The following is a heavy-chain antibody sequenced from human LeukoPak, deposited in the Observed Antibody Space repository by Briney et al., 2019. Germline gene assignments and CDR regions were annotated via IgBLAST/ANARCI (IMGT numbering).Heavy chain of an antibody. CDR1: GFTFSGSW. CDR2: INQDGGEK. D-gene: IGHD3-16*01. CDR3: ARYRHLYY. V-gene: IGHV3-7*01. Sequence: PGGSLRLSCAASGFTFSGSWVSWVRQAPGKGLEWVASINQDGGEKYSLDSVKGRFTISRDNTKSSLYLQMNSLRAEDTAMYYCARYRHLYYWGQGTLVTVSS. J-gene: IGHJ4*02.